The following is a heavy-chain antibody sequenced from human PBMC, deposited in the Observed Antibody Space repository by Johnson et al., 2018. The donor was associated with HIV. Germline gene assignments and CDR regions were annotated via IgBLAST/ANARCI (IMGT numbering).Heavy chain of an antibody. CDR3: IRGQSPLYDAFDI. Sequence: VQLVESGGGVVRPGGSLRLSCAASGFTFDDYGMSWVRQAPGKGLEWVSGISWNSGSIGYADSVKGRFTISRDNAKNTLYLQMNSLRAEDTAVYYCIRGQSPLYDAFDIWGQGTMVTVSS. CDR1: GFTFDDYG. D-gene: IGHD2-2*02. J-gene: IGHJ3*02. V-gene: IGHV3-20*04. CDR2: ISWNSGSI.